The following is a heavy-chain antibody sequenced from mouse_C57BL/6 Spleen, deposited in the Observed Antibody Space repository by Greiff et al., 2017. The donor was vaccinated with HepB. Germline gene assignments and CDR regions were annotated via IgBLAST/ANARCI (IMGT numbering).Heavy chain of an antibody. CDR3: ARGYGSSLYYFDY. D-gene: IGHD1-1*01. CDR1: GYTFTSYD. V-gene: IGHV1-85*01. CDR2: IYPRDGST. J-gene: IGHJ2*01. Sequence: VQLQQSGPELVKPGASVKLSCKASGYTFTSYDINWVKQRPGQGLEWIGWIYPRDGSTKYNEKFKGKATLTVDTSSSTAYMELHSLTSEDSAVYFCARGYGSSLYYFDYWGQGTTLTVSS.